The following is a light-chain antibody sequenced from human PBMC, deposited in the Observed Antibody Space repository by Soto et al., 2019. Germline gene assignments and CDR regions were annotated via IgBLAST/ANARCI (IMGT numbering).Light chain of an antibody. CDR3: QKYTDSWT. J-gene: IGKJ1*01. V-gene: IGKV3-15*01. CDR1: QSVSNN. Sequence: EIVMTQSPATLSVSPGESATLSCRASQSVSNNLTGYQQKPGQPPRLLIYGASTRATGVSRRFGGSGSGKECTLSISRLQADDLAVYYCQKYTDSWTFGQGTTVEI. CDR2: GAS.